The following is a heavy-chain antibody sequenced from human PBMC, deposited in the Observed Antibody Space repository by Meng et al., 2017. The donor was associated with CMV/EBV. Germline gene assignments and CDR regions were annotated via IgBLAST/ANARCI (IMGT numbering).Heavy chain of an antibody. D-gene: IGHD1-14*01. CDR3: ARVMGPNRTPYYFDY. CDR1: GGSISSGDYY. Sequence: QVPLQEAGPGLVKPSQTLSLTCTVSGGSISSGDYYWSWIRQPPGKGLEWIGYIYYSGSTYYNPSLKSRVTISVDTSKNQFSLKLSSVTAADTAVYYCARVMGPNRTPYYFDYWGQGTLVTVSS. CDR2: IYYSGST. V-gene: IGHV4-30-4*08. J-gene: IGHJ4*02.